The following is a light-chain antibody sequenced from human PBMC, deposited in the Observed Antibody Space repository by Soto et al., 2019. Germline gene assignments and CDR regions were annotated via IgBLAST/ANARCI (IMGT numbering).Light chain of an antibody. Sequence: QSVLTQPPSASGSPGQSVTISCTGTSSDVGAYNYVSWYQQLPGKAPKLIIYEVSKRPSGVPDRFSGSKSGNTASLTVSGLQAEDEADYYCTSYAGTDSFFYVFGTGPTVTVL. J-gene: IGLJ1*01. V-gene: IGLV2-8*01. CDR1: SSDVGAYNY. CDR3: TSYAGTDSFFYV. CDR2: EVS.